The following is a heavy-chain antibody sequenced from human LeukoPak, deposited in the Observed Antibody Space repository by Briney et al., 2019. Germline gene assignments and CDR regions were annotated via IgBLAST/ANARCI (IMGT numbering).Heavy chain of an antibody. D-gene: IGHD3-22*01. Sequence: ASVKVSCKASGYTFTSYDINWVRQATGQGLEWMGWVNPNSGNTGYAQRFQGRVTMTRNTSTSTAFMELSSLRSEDTAVYYCARMDYYDSSGSPNWFDPWGQGTLVTVSS. CDR3: ARMDYYDSSGSPNWFDP. J-gene: IGHJ5*02. CDR2: VNPNSGNT. CDR1: GYTFTSYD. V-gene: IGHV1-8*01.